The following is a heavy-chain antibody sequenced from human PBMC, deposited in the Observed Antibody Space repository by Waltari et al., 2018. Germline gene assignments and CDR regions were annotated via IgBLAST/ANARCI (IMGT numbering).Heavy chain of an antibody. D-gene: IGHD4-17*01. CDR1: GGTFSSYA. CDR2: TIPSFGTA. V-gene: IGHV1-69*13. Sequence: QVQLVQSGAEVKKPGSSVKVSCKASGGTFSSYAISWVRQAPGQGLEWMGGTIPSFGTANYAQKFQGRVTITADESTSTAYMELSSLRSEDTAVYYCARATLDYGEGLGISMDVWGQGTTVTVSS. J-gene: IGHJ6*02. CDR3: ARATLDYGEGLGISMDV.